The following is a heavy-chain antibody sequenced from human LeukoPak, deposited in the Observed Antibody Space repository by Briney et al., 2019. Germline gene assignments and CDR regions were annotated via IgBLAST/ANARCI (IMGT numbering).Heavy chain of an antibody. CDR1: GFTFSSYA. D-gene: IGHD1-26*01. Sequence: GGSLRLSCAASGFTFSSYAMSWVRQAPGKGLEWVSAISGSGGSTYYADSVKGRFTISRDNSKNTLYLQMNSLRAEDTAVYYCAKDLDQSGSSEYFDYWGQGTLVTVSS. CDR3: AKDLDQSGSSEYFDY. J-gene: IGHJ4*02. V-gene: IGHV3-23*01. CDR2: ISGSGGST.